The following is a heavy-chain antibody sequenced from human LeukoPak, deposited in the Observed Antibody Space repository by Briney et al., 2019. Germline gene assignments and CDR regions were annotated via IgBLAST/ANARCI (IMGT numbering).Heavy chain of an antibody. Sequence: GGSLRLSCAASGFTFSSYSMNWVRQAPGKGLEWVSSISSSSSYIYYADSVKGRFTISRDNAKNSLYLQMNSLRAEDTAVYYCAKDSSSSWYGKPFDYWGQGTLVTVSS. CDR3: AKDSSSSWYGKPFDY. D-gene: IGHD6-13*01. CDR2: ISSSSSYI. V-gene: IGHV3-21*04. CDR1: GFTFSSYS. J-gene: IGHJ4*02.